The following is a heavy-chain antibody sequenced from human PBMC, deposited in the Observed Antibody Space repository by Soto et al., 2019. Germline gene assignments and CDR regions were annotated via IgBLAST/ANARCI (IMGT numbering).Heavy chain of an antibody. CDR3: AREGAAAGRVLLCFDY. CDR1: GFTFSSYG. J-gene: IGHJ4*02. V-gene: IGHV3-33*01. CDR2: IWYDGSNK. D-gene: IGHD6-13*01. Sequence: GGSLRLSCAASGFTFSSYGMHWVLQAPGKGLEWVAVIWYDGSNKYYADSVKGRFTISRDNSKNTLYLQMNSLRAEDTAVYYCAREGAAAGRVLLCFDYWGQGTLVTVSS.